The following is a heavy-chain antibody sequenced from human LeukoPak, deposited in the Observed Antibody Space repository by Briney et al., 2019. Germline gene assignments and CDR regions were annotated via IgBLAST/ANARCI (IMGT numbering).Heavy chain of an antibody. J-gene: IGHJ4*02. Sequence: GGSLRLSCTASGFTFNNSWMNWVRQAPGKGLVWVSCINSSGNTIYYADSVKGRFTISRDNAKNSLYLQMNSLRAEDTAVYYCARARYSSSSSYFDYWGQGTLVTVSS. V-gene: IGHV3-48*04. CDR2: INSSGNTI. D-gene: IGHD6-6*01. CDR1: GFTFNNSW. CDR3: ARARYSSSSSYFDY.